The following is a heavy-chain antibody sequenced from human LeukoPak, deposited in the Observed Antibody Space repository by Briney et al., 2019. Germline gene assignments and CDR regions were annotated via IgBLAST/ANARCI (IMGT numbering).Heavy chain of an antibody. CDR2: IIPIFGTA. D-gene: IGHD6-13*01. V-gene: IGHV1-69*05. CDR1: GGTFSSYA. J-gene: IGHJ6*03. CDR3: ARGAAAGYYYYYMDV. Sequence: ASVKVSCKASGGTFSSYAISWVRQAPGQGLEWMGVIIPIFGTANYAQKFQGRVTITTDESTSTAYMELSSLRSEDTAVYYCARGAAAGYYYYYMDVWGKGTTVTVSS.